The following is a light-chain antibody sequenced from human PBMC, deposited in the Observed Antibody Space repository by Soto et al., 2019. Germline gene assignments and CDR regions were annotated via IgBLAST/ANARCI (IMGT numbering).Light chain of an antibody. Sequence: QLVLTQPASVSGSPGQSITISCTGTSSDVGGYNYVSWYQQHPGKAPKLMIYDVTNRPSGVSNRFSGSKSGNTASLTISGLQAEDEADYYCGSYTSSTTWVFGGGTKVTVL. V-gene: IGLV2-14*01. CDR3: GSYTSSTTWV. J-gene: IGLJ3*02. CDR2: DVT. CDR1: SSDVGGYNY.